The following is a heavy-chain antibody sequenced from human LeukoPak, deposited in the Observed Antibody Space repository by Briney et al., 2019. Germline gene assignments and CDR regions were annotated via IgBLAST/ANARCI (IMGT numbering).Heavy chain of an antibody. CDR3: AREQRWLQSYYFDY. J-gene: IGHJ4*02. CDR1: GGSFGGYY. D-gene: IGHD5-24*01. CDR2: INHSGST. Sequence: SETLSLTCAVYGGSFGGYYWSWIRQPPGKGLEWIGEINHSGSTNYNPSLKSRVTISVDTSKNQFSLKLSSVTAADTAVYYCAREQRWLQSYYFDYWGQGTLVTVSS. V-gene: IGHV4-34*01.